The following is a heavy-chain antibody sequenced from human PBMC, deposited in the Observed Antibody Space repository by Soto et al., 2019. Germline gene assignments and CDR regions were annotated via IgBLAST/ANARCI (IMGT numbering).Heavy chain of an antibody. CDR3: ARGVGQWLANWFDP. CDR2: IDYSGTA. V-gene: IGHV4-61*01. Sequence: SETLSLTCSVSGGSVNYGFNYWCWIRQPPGKGLEWIGCIDYSGTANFDPSLRSRVSISLDTSKNQFSLRLTSVTAADTAIYYCARGVGQWLANWFDPWGQGTLVTVSS. CDR1: GGSVNYGFNY. D-gene: IGHD6-19*01. J-gene: IGHJ5*02.